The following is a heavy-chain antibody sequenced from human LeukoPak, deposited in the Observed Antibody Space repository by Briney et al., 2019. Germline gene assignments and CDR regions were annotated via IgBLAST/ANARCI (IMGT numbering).Heavy chain of an antibody. J-gene: IGHJ4*02. CDR2: IIPIFGTA. Sequence: SVKVSCKASGGTFNSYVFSWVRQAPGQGLEWMGGIIPIFGTANYAQKLQGRVTITTDESTSTAYMELSSLRSEDTAVYYCARGRVVVTADYYFDYWGQGTLVTVSS. D-gene: IGHD2-21*02. CDR3: ARGRVVVTADYYFDY. V-gene: IGHV1-69*05. CDR1: GGTFNSYV.